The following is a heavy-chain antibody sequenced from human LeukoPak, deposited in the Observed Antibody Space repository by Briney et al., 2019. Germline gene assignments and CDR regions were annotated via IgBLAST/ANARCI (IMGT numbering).Heavy chain of an antibody. J-gene: IGHJ5*02. CDR1: GYSVSSGYY. CDR2: IYHSGDT. Sequence: PSETLSLTCTVSGYSVSSGYYWGWIRQPPGKGLEWIGSIYHSGDTYYNPSLKSRVTISADTSKNQFSLKLSSVTAADTAVYSCARDSGSYCFDPWGQGTLVTVSS. D-gene: IGHD1-26*01. V-gene: IGHV4-38-2*02. CDR3: ARDSGSYCFDP.